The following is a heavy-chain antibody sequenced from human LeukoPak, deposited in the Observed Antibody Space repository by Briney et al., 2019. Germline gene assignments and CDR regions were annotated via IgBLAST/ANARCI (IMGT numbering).Heavy chain of an antibody. CDR3: ARGIITMVRGVIITYSYYYGMDV. V-gene: IGHV4-39*07. CDR2: ISYSGTA. D-gene: IGHD3-10*01. J-gene: IGHJ6*02. CDR1: GGSINTSPYY. Sequence: SETLSLTCTVSGGSINTSPYYWGWVRQPPEKGLEWLGSISYSGTAYYNPSLRSRVTVSRDTSKNQFSLKLSSVTAADTAVYYCARGIITMVRGVIITYSYYYGMDVWGQGTTVTVSS.